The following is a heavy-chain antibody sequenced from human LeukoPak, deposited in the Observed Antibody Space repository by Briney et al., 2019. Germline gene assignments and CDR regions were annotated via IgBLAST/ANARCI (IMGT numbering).Heavy chain of an antibody. CDR3: ARDRMVRGVIVYYGMDV. D-gene: IGHD3-10*01. CDR1: GFTFSSYS. Sequence: GGSLRLSCAASGFTFSSYSMNWVRQAPGKGLEWVSSISSSSSYIYHADSVKGRFTISRDNAKNSLYLQMNSLRAEDTAVYYCARDRMVRGVIVYYGMDVWGQGTTVTVSS. CDR2: ISSSSSYI. V-gene: IGHV3-21*01. J-gene: IGHJ6*02.